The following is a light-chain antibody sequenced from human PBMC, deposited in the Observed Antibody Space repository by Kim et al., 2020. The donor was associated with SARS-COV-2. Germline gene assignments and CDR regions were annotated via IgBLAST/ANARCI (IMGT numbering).Light chain of an antibody. V-gene: IGLV3-1*01. CDR3: QAWDSSTYV. CDR1: KLGDKY. Sequence: SYELTQPPSVSVFPGQTASITCSGDKLGDKYASWYQQKSGQSPVLVIYQDNKRPSGIPERFSGSNSGNTATLTISGTQAMDEADYYCQAWDSSTYVFGPESGVTVL. CDR2: QDN. J-gene: IGLJ1*01.